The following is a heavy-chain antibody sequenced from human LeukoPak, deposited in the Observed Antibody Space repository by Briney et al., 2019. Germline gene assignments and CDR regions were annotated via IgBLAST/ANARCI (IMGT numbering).Heavy chain of an antibody. CDR1: GFTFSSYA. CDR3: AKAPANYVDTAMGTFDY. CDR2: ISSSGIST. D-gene: IGHD5-18*01. Sequence: GGSLRLSCAASGFTFSSYAMNWVRQAPGEGLEWVSAISSSGISTYYADSVKGRFTISRDNSKNTLYLQMNSLRAEDTAVYYCAKAPANYVDTAMGTFDYWGQGTLVTVSS. V-gene: IGHV3-23*01. J-gene: IGHJ4*02.